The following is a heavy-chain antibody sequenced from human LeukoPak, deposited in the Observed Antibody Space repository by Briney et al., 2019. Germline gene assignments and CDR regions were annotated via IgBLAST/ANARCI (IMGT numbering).Heavy chain of an antibody. V-gene: IGHV1-8*01. Sequence: ASVKVSCKASGYTFSSYDINWVRQTTGQGLEWMEWMNPNSGNTGYAQKFQGRVTMTEDTSTDTAYMELSSLRSEDTAVYYCATDRVVGAREFNYWGQGTLVTVSS. CDR3: ATDRVVGAREFNY. J-gene: IGHJ4*02. D-gene: IGHD1-26*01. CDR1: GYTFSSYD. CDR2: MNPNSGNT.